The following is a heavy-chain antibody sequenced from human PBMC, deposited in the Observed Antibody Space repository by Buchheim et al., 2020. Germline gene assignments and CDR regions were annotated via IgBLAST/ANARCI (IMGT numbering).Heavy chain of an antibody. Sequence: EVQLLESGGGLVQPGGSLRLSCAASGFTFSNYAMNWVRQAPGKGLEWVAGISGGGNVYYADSVKGRLTISRDNSKNTLFLQMNTLRAEDSALYYCAKGVTNGWYHHWFDPWGQGAL. D-gene: IGHD6-19*01. CDR2: ISGGGNV. CDR3: AKGVTNGWYHHWFDP. J-gene: IGHJ5*02. V-gene: IGHV3-23*01. CDR1: GFTFSNYA.